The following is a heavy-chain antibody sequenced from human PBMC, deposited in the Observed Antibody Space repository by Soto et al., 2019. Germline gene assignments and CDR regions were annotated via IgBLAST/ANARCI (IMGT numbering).Heavy chain of an antibody. J-gene: IGHJ5*02. CDR3: TRDLNHDTGP. CDR1: GFTFSSYN. CDR2: ISSSSSTI. V-gene: IGHV3-48*04. Sequence: GGSLKLSCAAPGFTFSSYNMNWVRQAPGEGLEWVSYISSSSSTIYYADFVKVRFTISRDNAKNSVYLQMNSLRGEDTALYYCTRDLNHDTGPWGQGTQVTVSS. D-gene: IGHD2-8*02.